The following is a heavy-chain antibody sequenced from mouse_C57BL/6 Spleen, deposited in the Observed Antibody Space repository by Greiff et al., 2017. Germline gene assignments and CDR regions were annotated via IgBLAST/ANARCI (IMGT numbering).Heavy chain of an antibody. Sequence: VQLQQPGPELVKPGASVKISCKASGYTFTDYYMNWVKQSHGKSLEWIGDINPNNGGTSYNQKFKGKATLTVDKSSSTAYMELRSLTSEDSAVYYCAEITTEGYFDYWGQGTTLTVSS. CDR2: INPNNGGT. CDR1: GYTFTDYY. V-gene: IGHV1-26*01. J-gene: IGHJ2*01. CDR3: AEITTEGYFDY. D-gene: IGHD1-1*01.